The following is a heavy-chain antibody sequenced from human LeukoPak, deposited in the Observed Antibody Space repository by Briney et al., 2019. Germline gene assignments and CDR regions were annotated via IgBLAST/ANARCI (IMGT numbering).Heavy chain of an antibody. CDR1: GGSFSGYY. CDR3: ARGYDILTGYYT. Sequence: SETLSLTCAVYGGSFSGYYWSWIRQPQGKGLEWIGEINHSGSTNYNPSLKSRVTISVDTSKNQFSLKLSSVTAADTAVYYCARGYDILTGYYTWGQGTLVTVSS. V-gene: IGHV4-34*01. CDR2: INHSGST. J-gene: IGHJ4*02. D-gene: IGHD3-9*01.